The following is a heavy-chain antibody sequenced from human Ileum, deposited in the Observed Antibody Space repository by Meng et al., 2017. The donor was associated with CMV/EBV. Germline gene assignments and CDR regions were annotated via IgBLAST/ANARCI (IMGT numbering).Heavy chain of an antibody. Sequence: GESLKISCAASGFTFRSYSMNWVRQAPGKGLEWVSSISSSSSYIYYADSVKGRFTISRDNAKNSLYLQMNSLRAEDTAVYYCAVHIPLDYWGQGTLVTVSS. V-gene: IGHV3-21*01. CDR2: ISSSSSYI. J-gene: IGHJ4*02. CDR1: GFTFRSYS. CDR3: AVHIPLDY.